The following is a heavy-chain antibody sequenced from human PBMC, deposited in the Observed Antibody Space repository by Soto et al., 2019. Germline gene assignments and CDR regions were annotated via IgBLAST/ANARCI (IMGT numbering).Heavy chain of an antibody. CDR2: IWYDGSND. CDR3: ARAGVESWRDP. Sequence: QVQLVESGGGVVQPGRSLRLSCEGSGFTFNKYGMHWVRQAPGKGLEWVAIIWYDGSNDFYADSVKGRFTISKDNSKNKVYLEMDSLRVEDTGIYYCARAGVESWRDPGSQGTLVTVSS. V-gene: IGHV3-33*01. J-gene: IGHJ5*02. CDR1: GFTFNKYG.